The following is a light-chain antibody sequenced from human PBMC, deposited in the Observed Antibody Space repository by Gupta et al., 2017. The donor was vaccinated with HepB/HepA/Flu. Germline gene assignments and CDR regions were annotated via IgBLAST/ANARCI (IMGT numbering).Light chain of an antibody. J-gene: IGKJ2*01. CDR1: QIVSGKY. Sequence: EIVLTQSPGTLSLSPGERATLSCRASQIVSGKYLAWFQQKSGHAPSLLIYAASTRATGVPDRFSGSGAVTDFTLTINRLEPEDFAVYYCQQYGPSPPYTFGQGTKLEIK. CDR3: QQYGPSPPYT. V-gene: IGKV3-20*01. CDR2: AAS.